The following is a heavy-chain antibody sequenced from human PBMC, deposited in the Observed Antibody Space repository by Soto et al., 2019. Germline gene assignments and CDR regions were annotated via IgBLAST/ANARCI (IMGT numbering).Heavy chain of an antibody. J-gene: IGHJ4*02. D-gene: IGHD6-19*01. CDR2: ISGSGGSI. V-gene: IGHV3-23*01. CDR1: AFTFSSYA. Sequence: EVQLLESGGGLVQPGGSLRLSCAAPAFTFSSYAMTWVRQAPGKGLECVSVISGSGGSIYYADSVKGRFTISRDNSKNKLYLQMNSLRAEYTAIYYCAKGGGWSKPTYFDHWGQGILVTVSS. CDR3: AKGGGWSKPTYFDH.